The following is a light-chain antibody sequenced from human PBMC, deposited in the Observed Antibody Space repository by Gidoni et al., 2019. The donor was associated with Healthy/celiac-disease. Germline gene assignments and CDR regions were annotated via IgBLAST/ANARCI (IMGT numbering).Light chain of an antibody. Sequence: AIGITQSPSSLSASTGDRVTITCRASQGLSSYLAWYQQKPGKAPKLLIYAASTLQSGVPSRFSSSGSGTDFTLTISCLQTEDFATYYCQQYYSYPRTFGQGTKVEIK. CDR3: QQYYSYPRT. CDR2: AAS. V-gene: IGKV1-8*01. CDR1: QGLSSY. J-gene: IGKJ1*01.